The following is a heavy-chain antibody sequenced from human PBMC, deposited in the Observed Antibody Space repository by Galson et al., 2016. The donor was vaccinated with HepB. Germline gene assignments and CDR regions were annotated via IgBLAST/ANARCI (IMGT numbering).Heavy chain of an antibody. V-gene: IGHV3-48*04. J-gene: IGHJ4*02. CDR1: GFTFSNYS. CDR3: ARVGGYGALASY. CDR2: ISRSSSTI. Sequence: SLRLSCAASGFTFSNYSMNWVRQAPGKGLEWVSYISRSSSTINYADSVKGRFTIYRDNAKKSLYLQMDSLRAEDTAVYYCARVGGYGALASYWGQGTLVTVSS. D-gene: IGHD4-17*01.